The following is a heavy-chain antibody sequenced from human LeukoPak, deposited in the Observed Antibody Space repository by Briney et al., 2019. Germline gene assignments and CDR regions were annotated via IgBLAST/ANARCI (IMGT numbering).Heavy chain of an antibody. D-gene: IGHD4-17*01. CDR1: GFTFSSYA. V-gene: IGHV3-23*01. J-gene: IGHJ4*02. CDR2: ISGSGGST. Sequence: GGSLRLSCAASGFTFSSYAMSWVRQAPGKGLEWVSAISGSGGSTYYADSVKGRFTISRDSSKNTLYLQMNSLRAEDTAVYYCAKVGPDYGGYVNYFDYWGQGTLVTVSS. CDR3: AKVGPDYGGYVNYFDY.